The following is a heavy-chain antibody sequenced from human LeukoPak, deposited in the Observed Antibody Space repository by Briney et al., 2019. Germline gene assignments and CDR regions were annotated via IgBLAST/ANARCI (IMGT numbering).Heavy chain of an antibody. D-gene: IGHD2-15*01. CDR1: GGTFSSYA. J-gene: IGHJ6*02. CDR3: AKDIGYYYGMDV. V-gene: IGHV1-69*06. Sequence: SVKVSCKASGGTFSSYAISWVRQAPGQGLEWMGGIIPIFGTANYAQKFQGRVTITADKSTSTAYMELSSLRSEDTAVYYCAKDIGYYYGMDVWGQGTTVTVSS. CDR2: IIPIFGTA.